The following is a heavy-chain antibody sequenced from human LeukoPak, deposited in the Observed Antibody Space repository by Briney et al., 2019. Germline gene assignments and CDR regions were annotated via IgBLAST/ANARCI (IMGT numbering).Heavy chain of an antibody. J-gene: IGHJ4*02. Sequence: GGSLRLSCAASGFTFDDYAMHWVRQAPGKGLEWVSGISWNSGSIGYADSVKGRFTISRDNAKNSLYLQMNSLRAEDTALYYCAKGWGGGSGSHTDYWGQGTLVTVSS. CDR3: AKGWGGGSGSHTDY. CDR1: GFTFDDYA. CDR2: ISWNSGSI. D-gene: IGHD3-10*01. V-gene: IGHV3-9*01.